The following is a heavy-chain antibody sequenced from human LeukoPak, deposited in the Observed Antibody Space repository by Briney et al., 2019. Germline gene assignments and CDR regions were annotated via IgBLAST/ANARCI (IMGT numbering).Heavy chain of an antibody. J-gene: IGHJ4*02. Sequence: PGGSLRLSCAASGFTFSSYAMSWVRQAPGKGLEWIGEIYHSGSTNYNPSLKSRVTISVDKSKNQFSLKLSSVTAADTAVYYCARHVNDYFDYWGQGTLVTVSS. CDR1: GFTFSSYAM. CDR3: ARHVNDYFDY. CDR2: IYHSGST. V-gene: IGHV4-4*02.